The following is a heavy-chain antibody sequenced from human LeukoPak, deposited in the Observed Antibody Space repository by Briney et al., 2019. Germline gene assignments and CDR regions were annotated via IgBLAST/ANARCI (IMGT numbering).Heavy chain of an antibody. J-gene: IGHJ6*03. Sequence: SETLSLTCTVSGGSISSYYWSWIRQPAGTGLEWIGRIYTSGSSNYNPSLKSRVTMSVDTSKNQFSLKLSSVTAADTAVYYCAISAGYSYGYVGYYYMDVWGKGTTVTVSS. V-gene: IGHV4-4*07. CDR2: IYTSGSS. CDR3: AISAGYSYGYVGYYYMDV. D-gene: IGHD5-18*01. CDR1: GGSISSYY.